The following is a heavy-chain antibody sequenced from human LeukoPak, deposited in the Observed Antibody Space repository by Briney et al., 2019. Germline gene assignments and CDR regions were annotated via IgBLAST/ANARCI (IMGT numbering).Heavy chain of an antibody. J-gene: IGHJ4*02. D-gene: IGHD2-21*01. CDR2: IYYSGST. CDR3: ARLAYCGGDCYSGFDY. V-gene: IGHV4-39*01. CDR1: GGSISSSSYY. Sequence: KASETLSLTCTVSGGSISSSSYYWGWIRQPPGKGLEWIGIIYYSGSTYYNPSLKSRVTISVDTSKNQFSLKLSSVTAADTAVYYCARLAYCGGDCYSGFDYWGQGTLVTVSS.